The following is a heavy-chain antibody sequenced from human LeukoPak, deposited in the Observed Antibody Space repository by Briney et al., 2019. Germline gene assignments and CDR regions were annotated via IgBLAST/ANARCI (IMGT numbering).Heavy chain of an antibody. D-gene: IGHD3-10*01. J-gene: IGHJ6*04. CDR2: IKQDGSEK. V-gene: IGHV3-7*03. CDR1: GFTFSSYW. CDR3: ARRLLWFGELGYGMDV. Sequence: GGSLRLSCAASGFTFSSYWMSWVRQAPGKGLEGVANIKQDGSEKYYVDSVKGRFTISRDNAKNSLYLQMNSLRAEDTAVYYCARRLLWFGELGYGMDVWGKGTTVTVSS.